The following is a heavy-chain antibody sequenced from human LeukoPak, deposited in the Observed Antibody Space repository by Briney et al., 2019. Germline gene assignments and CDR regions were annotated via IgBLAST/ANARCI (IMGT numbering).Heavy chain of an antibody. D-gene: IGHD4-17*01. CDR3: ASTTVTTLPPTYYYYYYMDV. J-gene: IGHJ6*03. CDR2: IYYSGST. V-gene: IGHV4-59*01. CDR1: GGSISSYY. Sequence: PSETLSLTCTVSGGSISSYYWSWIRQPPGKGLEWIGYIYYSGSTNYNPSLKSRVTISVDTSKNQFSLRLNSVTAADTAVYYCASTTVTTLPPTYYYYYYMDVWGKGTTVTASS.